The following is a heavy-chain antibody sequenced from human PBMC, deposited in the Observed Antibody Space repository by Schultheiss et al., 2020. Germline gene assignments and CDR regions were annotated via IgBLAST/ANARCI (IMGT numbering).Heavy chain of an antibody. V-gene: IGHV3-23*01. D-gene: IGHD2-2*01. CDR2: ISGSGGST. Sequence: GGSLRLSCAASGFTVSSNEMSWVRQAPGKGLEWVSAISGSGGSTYYADSVKGRFTISRDNSKNTLYLQMNSLRAEDTAVYYCAKRGLSTSCYVGAFDIWGQGTMVNVSS. CDR1: GFTVSSNE. J-gene: IGHJ3*02. CDR3: AKRGLSTSCYVGAFDI.